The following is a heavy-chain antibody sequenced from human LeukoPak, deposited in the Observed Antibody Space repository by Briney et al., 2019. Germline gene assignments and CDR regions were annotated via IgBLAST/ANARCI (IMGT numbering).Heavy chain of an antibody. Sequence: SETLSLTCTVSGGSISSGSYYWSWIRQPAGKGLEWIGRIYTSGSTNYNPSLKSRVTISVDTSKNLFSLKLSSVTAADTAVYYCARGSGYSSGWYYFDYWGQGTLVTVSS. CDR3: ARGSGYSSGWYYFDY. V-gene: IGHV4-61*02. CDR1: GGSISSGSYY. J-gene: IGHJ4*02. D-gene: IGHD6-19*01. CDR2: IYTSGST.